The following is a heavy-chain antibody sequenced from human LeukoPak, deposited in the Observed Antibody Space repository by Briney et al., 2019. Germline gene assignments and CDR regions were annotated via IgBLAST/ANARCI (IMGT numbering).Heavy chain of an antibody. CDR2: IKQDGSEK. D-gene: IGHD5-24*01. V-gene: IGHV3-7*04. CDR1: GFTFDSCW. Sequence: GGSLRLSCAASGFTFDSCWMSWVRQAPGEGLEWVANIKQDGSEKYYVDSVKGRFTISRDNAKNSLYLQMNSLRAEDTAVYYCARERDDYNFFDYWGQGTLVTVSS. CDR3: ARERDDYNFFDY. J-gene: IGHJ4*02.